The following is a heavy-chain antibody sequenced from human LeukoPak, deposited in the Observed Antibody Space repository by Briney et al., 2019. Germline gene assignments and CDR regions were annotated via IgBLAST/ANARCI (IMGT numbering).Heavy chain of an antibody. J-gene: IGHJ4*02. CDR2: IYYDGST. V-gene: IGHV4-39*01. CDR1: GGSISISSHY. CDR3: SRRGHTTSPH. D-gene: IGHD1-14*01. Sequence: PSETLPLTCSVSGGSISISSHYCVWVRQPPGKGLEWVGSIYYDGSTYYNPSLKSRVTVSADTSKNQFSLHLRSVTAADTAVYYCSRRGHTTSPHWGQGTLVTVSS.